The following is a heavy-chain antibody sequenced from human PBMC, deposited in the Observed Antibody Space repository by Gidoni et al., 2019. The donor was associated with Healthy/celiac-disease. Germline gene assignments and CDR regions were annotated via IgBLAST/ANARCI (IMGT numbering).Heavy chain of an antibody. J-gene: IGHJ4*02. CDR3: AKRAIGRGPVTKDFDY. CDR1: GFTFSSYA. V-gene: IGHV3-23*01. Sequence: EVQLLESGGGLVQPGGSLRLSCAASGFTFSSYAMSWVRQAPGKGLEWVSAISGSGGSTYYADSVKGRFTISRDNSKNTLYLQMNSLRAEDTAVYYCAKRAIGRGPVTKDFDYWGQGTLVTVSS. D-gene: IGHD4-17*01. CDR2: ISGSGGST.